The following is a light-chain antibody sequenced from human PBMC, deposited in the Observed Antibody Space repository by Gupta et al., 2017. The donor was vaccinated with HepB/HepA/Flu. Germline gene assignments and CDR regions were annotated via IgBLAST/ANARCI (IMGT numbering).Light chain of an antibody. J-gene: IGKJ3*01. V-gene: IGKV1-9*01. Sequence: DIHLTHSPSFLSASIGDRVTITCRASQGISSYVAWYQQKPGKAPRLLIYGASTWQNGVPARFSGSGSGTALTLTITILQPEDVATYYCQQLSNFPFAFGHGTRVDIK. CDR2: GAS. CDR1: QGISSY. CDR3: QQLSNFPFA.